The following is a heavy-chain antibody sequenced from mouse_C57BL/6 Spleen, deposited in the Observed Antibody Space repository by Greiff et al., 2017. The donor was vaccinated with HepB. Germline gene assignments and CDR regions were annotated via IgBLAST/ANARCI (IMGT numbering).Heavy chain of an antibody. Sequence: VQLQQSGPELVKPGASVKMSCKASGYTFTDYNMHWVKQSQGKSLEWIGYINPNNGGTSYNQKFKGKATLTVNQSSSTAYMELRSLTSEDSAVYYCARDYGNYESYFDYWGQGTTLTVSS. D-gene: IGHD2-1*01. CDR1: GYTFTDYN. CDR3: ARDYGNYESYFDY. J-gene: IGHJ2*01. V-gene: IGHV1-22*01. CDR2: INPNNGGT.